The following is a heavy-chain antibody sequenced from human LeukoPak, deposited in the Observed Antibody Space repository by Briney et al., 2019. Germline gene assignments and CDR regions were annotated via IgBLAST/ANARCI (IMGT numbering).Heavy chain of an antibody. CDR2: ISAYNGNT. J-gene: IGHJ4*02. CDR1: GYTFTSYG. Sequence: GGSLRLSCAASGYTFTSYGISWVRQAPGQGLEWMGWISAYNGNTNYAQKLQGRVTMTTDTSTSTAYMELRSLRSDDTAVYYCARGPYSSSSYFDHWGQGTLVTVSS. V-gene: IGHV1-18*01. D-gene: IGHD6-6*01. CDR3: ARGPYSSSSYFDH.